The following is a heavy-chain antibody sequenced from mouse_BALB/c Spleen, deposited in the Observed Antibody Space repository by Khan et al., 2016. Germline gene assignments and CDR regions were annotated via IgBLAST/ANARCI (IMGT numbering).Heavy chain of an antibody. V-gene: IGHV9-1*02. J-gene: IGHJ1*01. D-gene: IGHD1-1*01. CDR2: INTYTGEP. CDR1: GYTFTNYG. Sequence: QIQLVQSGPELKKPGETVKISCKASGYTFTNYGMNWVKQAPGKGLKWMGWINTYTGEPTYADDFKGRFAFSLETSASTASLQINNLKNEDMATYFCARSSTGGYFDVWGAGTTVTVSS. CDR3: ARSSTGGYFDV.